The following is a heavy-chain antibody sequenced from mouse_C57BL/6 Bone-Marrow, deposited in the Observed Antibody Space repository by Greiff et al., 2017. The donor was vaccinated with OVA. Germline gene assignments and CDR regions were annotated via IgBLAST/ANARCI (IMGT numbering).Heavy chain of an antibody. CDR2: IYPGSGST. Sequence: QVQLKESGAELVKPGASVKMSCKASGYTFTSYWITWVKQRPGQGLEWIGDIYPGSGSTNYNEKFKSKATLTVDTSSSTAYMQLSSLTSEDSAVYYCARHYFDYWGQGTTLTVSS. J-gene: IGHJ2*01. V-gene: IGHV1-55*01. CDR3: ARHYFDY. CDR1: GYTFTSYW.